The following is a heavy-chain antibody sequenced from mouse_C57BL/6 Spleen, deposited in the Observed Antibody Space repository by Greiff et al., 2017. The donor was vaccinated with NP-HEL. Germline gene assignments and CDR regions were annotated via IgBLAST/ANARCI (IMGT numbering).Heavy chain of an antibody. D-gene: IGHD3-2*02. V-gene: IGHV5-17*01. Sequence: EVKLVESGGGLVKPGGSLKLSCAASGFTFSDYGMHWVRQAPEKGLEWVAYISSGSSTIYYADTVKGRFTISRDNAKNTLFLQMTSLRSEDTAMYYCARRDSSGYGWFAYWGQGTLVTVSA. CDR3: ARRDSSGYGWFAY. CDR1: GFTFSDYG. J-gene: IGHJ3*01. CDR2: ISSGSSTI.